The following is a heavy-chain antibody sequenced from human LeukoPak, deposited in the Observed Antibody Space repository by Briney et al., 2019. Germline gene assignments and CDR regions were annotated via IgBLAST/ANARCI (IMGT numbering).Heavy chain of an antibody. V-gene: IGHV1-2*02. Sequence: ASVKVSCKASGYTFTGYYMHWVRQAPGQGLEWMGWINPNSGGTKYAQKFQGRVTMTRDTSISTANLELSRLRSDDTAIYYCARVSSLVVITTFADAFDIWGQGTMVTVSS. D-gene: IGHD3-22*01. J-gene: IGHJ3*02. CDR3: ARVSSLVVITTFADAFDI. CDR1: GYTFTGYY. CDR2: INPNSGGT.